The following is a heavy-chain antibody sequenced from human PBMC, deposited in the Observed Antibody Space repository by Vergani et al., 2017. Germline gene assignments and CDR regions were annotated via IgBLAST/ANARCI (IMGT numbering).Heavy chain of an antibody. Sequence: QVQLVQSGTEVKKPGSSVKVSCKASGGTFSSYAISWVRQAPGQGLEWMGGIIPIFGTANYAQKFQGRVTITADESTSTAYMELSSLRSEDTAVYYCARGDTYYYDSRYYYYYYMDVWGKGTTVTVSS. D-gene: IGHD3-22*01. J-gene: IGHJ6*03. CDR1: GGTFSSYA. V-gene: IGHV1-69*01. CDR2: IIPIFGTA. CDR3: ARGDTYYYDSRYYYYYYMDV.